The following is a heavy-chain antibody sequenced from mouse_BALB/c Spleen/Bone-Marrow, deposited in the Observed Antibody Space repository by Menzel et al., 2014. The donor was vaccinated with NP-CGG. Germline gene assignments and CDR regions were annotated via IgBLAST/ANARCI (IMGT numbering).Heavy chain of an antibody. CDR2: IRNKANAYIT. D-gene: IGHD2-1*01. CDR3: ARSLYPRAMDY. Sequence: VQLQQSGGGLVQPGGSLRLSCATSGFTFTDYYMSWVRQPPGKALEWLGFIRNKANAYITEYSASVKGRFTISRDNSQSILYLQMNILRAEDSANDYCARSLYPRAMDYWGQGTSVTVSS. V-gene: IGHV7-3*02. CDR1: GFTFTDYY. J-gene: IGHJ4*01.